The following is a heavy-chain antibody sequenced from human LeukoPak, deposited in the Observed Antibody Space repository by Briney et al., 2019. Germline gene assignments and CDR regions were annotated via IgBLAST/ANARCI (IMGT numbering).Heavy chain of an antibody. CDR2: IFYNGRT. J-gene: IGHJ4*02. D-gene: IGHD3-16*01. V-gene: IGHV4-39*01. Sequence: SETLSLTCTVSGGSISYSTTYWGWIRQPPGRGLEWIASIFYNGRTWNNPSLKSRVSISVDTSKNQFSLKVSAVTAADTAVYYCARQGTYYDKIYYFDYWGQGTLVTVSS. CDR1: GGSISYSTTY. CDR3: ARQGTYYDKIYYFDY.